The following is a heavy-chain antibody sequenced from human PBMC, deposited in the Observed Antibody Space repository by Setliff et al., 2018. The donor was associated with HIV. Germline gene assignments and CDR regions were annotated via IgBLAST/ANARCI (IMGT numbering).Heavy chain of an antibody. J-gene: IGHJ6*03. V-gene: IGHV1-2*02. CDR3: ARGVRDYFDYTWSTYRLGYYMDV. Sequence: ASVKVSCKASGYTFTGNYIHWVRQAPGQGLEWMGWINPNSGGTNYEQKLQGRVTMTTDTSTSTAYMELRSLRSDDTAVFYCARGVRDYFDYTWSTYRLGYYMDVWGKGTPVTVSS. CDR1: GYTFTGNY. CDR2: INPNSGGT. D-gene: IGHD3-9*01.